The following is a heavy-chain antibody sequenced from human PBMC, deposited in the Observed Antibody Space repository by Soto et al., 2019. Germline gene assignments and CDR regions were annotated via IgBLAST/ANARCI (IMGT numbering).Heavy chain of an antibody. Sequence: ASGKVSCKASGYTFTSYDINWVRQATGQGLEWMGWMNADSGNTKYAQKFQGRVTITRNTSATTAYMELSSLTSEDTAVYYCERPYSTSWSTYFDYWGQGTLVTVSS. CDR2: MNADSGNT. CDR1: GYTFTSYD. J-gene: IGHJ4*02. D-gene: IGHD2-2*01. CDR3: ERPYSTSWSTYFDY. V-gene: IGHV1-8*01.